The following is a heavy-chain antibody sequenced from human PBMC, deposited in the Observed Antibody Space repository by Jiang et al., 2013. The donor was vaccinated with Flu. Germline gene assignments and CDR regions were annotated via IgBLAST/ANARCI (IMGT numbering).Heavy chain of an antibody. CDR2: IYYSGST. CDR3: ARTKLKMDYDDTFDI. J-gene: IGHJ3*02. CDR1: GAAISSSGHY. V-gene: IGHV4-39*07. D-gene: IGHD4-17*01. Sequence: GSGLVKPSETLSLTCTVSGAAISSSGHYWAWIRQPPGTGLEWIGSIYYSGSTYYNPSLKSRVTISVDTSKNQFSLKLNSVTAADTAVYYCARTKLKMDYDDTFDIWGQGAMVTVSS.